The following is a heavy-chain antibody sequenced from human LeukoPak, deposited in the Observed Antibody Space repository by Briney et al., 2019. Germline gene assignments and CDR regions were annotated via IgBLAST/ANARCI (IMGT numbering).Heavy chain of an antibody. CDR2: ISYDGSNK. J-gene: IGHJ6*02. CDR1: GFTFSSYA. V-gene: IGHV3-30-3*01. CDR3: ARSLPGYYGMDV. Sequence: GGSLRLSCAASGFTFSSYAMNWVRQAPGKGLEWVAVISYDGSNKYYADSVKGRFTISRDNSKNTLYLQMNSLRAEDTAVYYCARSLPGYYGMDVWGQGTTVTVSS.